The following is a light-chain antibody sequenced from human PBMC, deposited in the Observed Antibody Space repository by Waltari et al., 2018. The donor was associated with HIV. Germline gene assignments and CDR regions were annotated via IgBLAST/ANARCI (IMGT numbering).Light chain of an antibody. CDR3: CSYAGDTTFV. J-gene: IGLJ1*01. V-gene: IGLV2-23*02. CDR1: SGDVGAYNL. Sequence: QSALTQPASVSGSPGQSITISCTGTSGDVGAYNLVPGYQQHPNKAPNLMLYDVTKRPSGVSIRFSGSKSGNTASLTLSGLQAEDEADYYCCSYAGDTTFVFGTGTKVTVL. CDR2: DVT.